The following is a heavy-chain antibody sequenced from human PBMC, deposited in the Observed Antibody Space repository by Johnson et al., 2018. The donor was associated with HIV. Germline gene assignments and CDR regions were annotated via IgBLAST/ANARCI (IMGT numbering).Heavy chain of an antibody. CDR1: GFTFSSYG. CDR2: ISYDGSNK. CDR3: APLGDAVDS. Sequence: QVQLVESGGGVVQPGRSLRLSCAASGFTFSSYGMPWVRQSPGKGLEWVAVISYDGSNKYYADSVQGRFTISRDNSQNTLSLKMNSLRAEDTSVYYCAPLGDAVDSWGQGTVVTVAS. V-gene: IGHV3-30*03. J-gene: IGHJ3*02. D-gene: IGHD7-27*01.